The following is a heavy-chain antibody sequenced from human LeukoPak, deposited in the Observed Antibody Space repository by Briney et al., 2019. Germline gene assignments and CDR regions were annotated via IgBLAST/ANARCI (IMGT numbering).Heavy chain of an antibody. J-gene: IGHJ3*02. CDR2: IHGTLGST. CDR3: ARICDRDI. V-gene: IGHV4-4*07. Sequence: SETLSLTCTVSGGPIRNSYWSWVRHSAGTGMQWIGRIHGTLGSTNHNPSLKSRVVMSLDTSSNQFSLRLSAMSAADTATYYCARICDRDIWGQGTLVTVSP. CDR1: GGPIRNSY. D-gene: IGHD3-22*01.